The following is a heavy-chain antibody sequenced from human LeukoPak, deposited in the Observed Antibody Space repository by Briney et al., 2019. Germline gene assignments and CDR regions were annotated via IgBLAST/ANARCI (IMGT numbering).Heavy chain of an antibody. CDR1: GYTFTDYY. Sequence: GASVKVSCKASGYTFTDYYVFWVRQGPGPGLEWMGGINGNIGGTKYGQKFPGRVTMTRDTSINTAYMELSGLRSDDTAVYYCARGHDTLPSYDFWGQGTLVTVPA. V-gene: IGHV1-2*02. CDR3: ARGHDTLPSYDF. J-gene: IGHJ4*02. CDR2: INGNIGGT.